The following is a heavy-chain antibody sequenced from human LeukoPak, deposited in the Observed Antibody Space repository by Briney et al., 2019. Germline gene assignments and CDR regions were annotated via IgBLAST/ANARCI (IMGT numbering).Heavy chain of an antibody. D-gene: IGHD3-22*01. V-gene: IGHV3-21*01. J-gene: IGHJ4*02. CDR1: GFTFSSYS. CDR2: ISSSSYI. Sequence: GGSLRLSCAASGFTFSSYSMTWVRQAPGKGLEWVSSISSSSYIYYADSVKGRFTISRDNAKNSLYLQMNSLRAEDTAVYYCARGPTYYYDSSGYYQVDYWGQGTLVTVSS. CDR3: ARGPTYYYDSSGYYQVDY.